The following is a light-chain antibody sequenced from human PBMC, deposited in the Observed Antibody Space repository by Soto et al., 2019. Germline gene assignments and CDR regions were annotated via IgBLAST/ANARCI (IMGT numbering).Light chain of an antibody. V-gene: IGLV2-23*03. CDR2: EGS. Sequence: QSALTQPASVSGSPGQSITISCTGTSSDVGSYNLVSWYQQHPGKAPKLMIYEGSKRPSGVSNRFSGSKSGNTASLTISGLQADDEAGYYCCSYAGSSTFVVFGGGTKLTVL. J-gene: IGLJ2*01. CDR1: SSDVGSYNL. CDR3: CSYAGSSTFVV.